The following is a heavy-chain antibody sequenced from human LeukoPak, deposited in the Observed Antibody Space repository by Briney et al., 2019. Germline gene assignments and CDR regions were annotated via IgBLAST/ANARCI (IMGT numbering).Heavy chain of an antibody. CDR1: VGSISSYY. D-gene: IGHD6-13*01. V-gene: IGHV4-59*01. J-gene: IGHJ5*02. CDR2: IYYSGST. Sequence: SETLSLTCTVSVGSISSYYWTWIRQPPGQGLEWLGYIYYSGSTNYNPSLKSRVTISVDTSKNQFSLKLSSVTAADTAVYYCTRVDYSSSWYWFDPWGQGTQVTVSS. CDR3: TRVDYSSSWYWFDP.